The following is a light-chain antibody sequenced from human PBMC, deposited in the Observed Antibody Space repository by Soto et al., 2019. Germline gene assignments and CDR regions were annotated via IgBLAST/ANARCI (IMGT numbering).Light chain of an antibody. CDR2: DAS. CDR1: QSLSSW. CDR3: QQYPSYYT. J-gene: IGKJ3*01. V-gene: IGKV1-5*01. Sequence: DSQMTQSPSTLSASVGDRVTITCRASQSLSSWLAWYQQKPAKAPKLLIYDASSLEIGVPFSFSGSGSGTAVTLAFCCLQPDDFSSDYFQQYPSYYTFRPGIKVDIK.